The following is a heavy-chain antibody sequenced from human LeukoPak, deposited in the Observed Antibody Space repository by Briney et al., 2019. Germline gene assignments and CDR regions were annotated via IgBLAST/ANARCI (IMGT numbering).Heavy chain of an antibody. Sequence: SETLSLTCTVSGGSISSYYWSWIRQPAGKGLEWIGRIYTSGSTNYNPSLKSRVTMSVDTSKNQFSLKLSPVTAADTAVYYCAREVRMTTVTLFDYWGQGTLVTVSS. J-gene: IGHJ4*02. CDR1: GGSISSYY. CDR2: IYTSGST. D-gene: IGHD4-17*01. CDR3: AREVRMTTVTLFDY. V-gene: IGHV4-4*07.